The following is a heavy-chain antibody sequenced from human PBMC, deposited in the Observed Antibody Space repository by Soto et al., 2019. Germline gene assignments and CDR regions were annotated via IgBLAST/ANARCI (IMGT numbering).Heavy chain of an antibody. CDR3: ARAKIITTLDY. V-gene: IGHV1-3*01. D-gene: IGHD3-10*01. J-gene: IGHJ4*02. Sequence: ASVKVSCKTSGYTFANYPVHWVRQAPGQTLEWMGWINAGNGYTKYSQKFQGRVTITRDTSASIAYMELSSLRSEDTAVYYCARAKIITTLDYWGQGTLVTVSS. CDR1: GYTFANYP. CDR2: INAGNGYT.